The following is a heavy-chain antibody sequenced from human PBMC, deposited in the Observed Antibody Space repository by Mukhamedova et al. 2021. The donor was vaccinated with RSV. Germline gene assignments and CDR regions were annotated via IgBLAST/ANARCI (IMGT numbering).Heavy chain of an antibody. CDR2: FDPEDGET. J-gene: IGHJ6*03. CDR3: ATDSPPPVYGGITGDYYYYYIDV. V-gene: IGHV1-24*01. Sequence: GLEWMGGFDPEDGETIYAQKFQGRVTMTEDTSTDTAYMELSSLRSEDTAVYYCATDSPPPVYGGITGDYYYYYIDVWGKGTTVTV. D-gene: IGHD4-23*01.